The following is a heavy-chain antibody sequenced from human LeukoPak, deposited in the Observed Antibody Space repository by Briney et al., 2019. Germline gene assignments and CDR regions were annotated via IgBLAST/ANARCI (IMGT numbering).Heavy chain of an antibody. V-gene: IGHV4-39*07. J-gene: IGHJ5*02. CDR3: AGLKGVKWFDP. CDR2: IYYTGTT. Sequence: SETLSLTCTVSGGSISSSSYYWGWVRQPPGKGLEWIGTIYYTGTTYYNPSLQSRVTISVDTSKNQFSLKLTSVTAADTAVYYCAGLKGVKWFDPWGQGALVTVSS. D-gene: IGHD2-21*01. CDR1: GGSISSSSYY.